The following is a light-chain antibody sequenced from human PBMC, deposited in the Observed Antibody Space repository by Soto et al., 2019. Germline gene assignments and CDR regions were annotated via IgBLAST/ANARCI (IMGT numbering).Light chain of an antibody. CDR1: QSVSNNY. CDR3: QQYGSSGT. J-gene: IGKJ1*01. V-gene: IGKV3-20*01. CDR2: GAS. Sequence: EIVLTQSPGNMDLSPGERATLSSRASQSVSNNYLAWYQQKPGQAPRLLIYGASNRATGIPDRFSGSGSGTDFTLTISRLEPEDFAVYYCQQYGSSGTFGQGTKVDIK.